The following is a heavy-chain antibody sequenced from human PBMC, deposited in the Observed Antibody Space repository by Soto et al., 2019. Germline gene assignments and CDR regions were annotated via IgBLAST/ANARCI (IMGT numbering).Heavy chain of an antibody. J-gene: IGHJ6*02. V-gene: IGHV1-69*13. CDR3: VRGFRYCSSTSCYARTNYYYYGMDV. D-gene: IGHD2-2*01. CDR2: IIPIFGTA. Sequence: ASVKVSCKASGGTFSSYAISWVRQAPGQGLEWMGGIIPIFGTANHAQKFQGRVTITADESTSTAYMELSSLRSEDTAVYYCVRGFRYCSSTSCYARTNYYYYGMDVWGQGTTVTVS. CDR1: GGTFSSYA.